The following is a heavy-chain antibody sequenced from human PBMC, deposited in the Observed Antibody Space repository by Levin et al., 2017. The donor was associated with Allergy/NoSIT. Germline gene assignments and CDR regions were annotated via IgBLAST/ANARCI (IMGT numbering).Heavy chain of an antibody. CDR3: AREILGGLWFGELREDDGMDV. CDR2: ISYDGSNK. V-gene: IGHV3-30*04. CDR1: GFTFSSYA. J-gene: IGHJ6*02. Sequence: GESLKISCAASGFTFSSYAMHWVRQAPGKGLEWVAVISYDGSNKYYADSVKGRFTISRDNSKNTLYLQMNSLRAEDTAVYYCAREILGGLWFGELREDDGMDVWGQGTTVTVSS. D-gene: IGHD3-10*01.